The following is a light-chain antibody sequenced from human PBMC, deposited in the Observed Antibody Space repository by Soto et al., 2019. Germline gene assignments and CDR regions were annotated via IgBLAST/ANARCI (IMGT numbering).Light chain of an antibody. J-gene: IGLJ3*02. Sequence: QSALTQPASVSGSPGQSITISCTGTSSDVGGYNYVSWYQQHPGKAPKLMIYEVSNRPSGVSNRFSGSKSGNTASLTISGLQAEDAAYYYCRSYASSSTRVFGGGTKLTVL. CDR2: EVS. CDR3: RSYASSSTRV. V-gene: IGLV2-14*01. CDR1: SSDVGGYNY.